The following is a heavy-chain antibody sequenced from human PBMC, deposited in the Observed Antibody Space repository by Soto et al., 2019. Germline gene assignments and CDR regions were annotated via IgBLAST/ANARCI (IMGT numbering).Heavy chain of an antibody. CDR2: ISSSSSTI. CDR1: GFTFSSYS. V-gene: IGHV3-48*01. CDR3: ARDSYDYIWGSYRYY. J-gene: IGHJ4*02. D-gene: IGHD3-16*02. Sequence: PGGSLRLSCAASGFTFSSYSMNWVRQAPGKGLEWVSYISSSSSTIYYADSVKGRFTISRDNAKNSLYLQMNSLRAEDTAVYYCARDSYDYIWGSYRYYWGQGTLVTVSS.